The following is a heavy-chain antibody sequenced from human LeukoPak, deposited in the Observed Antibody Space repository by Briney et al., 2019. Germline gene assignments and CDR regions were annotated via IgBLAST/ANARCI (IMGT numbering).Heavy chain of an antibody. Sequence: PSETLSLTCAVYGGSFSGYYWSWIRQPPGKGLEWIGEINHSGSTNYNPSLKSRVTISVDTSKNQFSLKLSSVTAADTAVYYCARRGGGITMVRGVIKRYNWFDPWGQGTLVTVSS. CDR2: INHSGST. D-gene: IGHD3-10*01. V-gene: IGHV4-34*01. J-gene: IGHJ5*02. CDR1: GGSFSGYY. CDR3: ARRGGGITMVRGVIKRYNWFDP.